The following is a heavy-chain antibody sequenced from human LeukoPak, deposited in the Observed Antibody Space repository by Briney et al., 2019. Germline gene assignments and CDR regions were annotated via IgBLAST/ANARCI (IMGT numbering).Heavy chain of an antibody. Sequence: GGSLRLSCAASGFTFSGYGMHWVRQAPGKGLEWVALISYDGDNIYYADSVRGRFTISRDNSKNTLYLQMNSLRAEDTAVYYCAKVWVSLWNIAYWGQGTLVTVSS. V-gene: IGHV3-30*18. J-gene: IGHJ4*02. CDR1: GFTFSGYG. CDR2: ISYDGDNI. D-gene: IGHD5-18*01. CDR3: AKVWVSLWNIAY.